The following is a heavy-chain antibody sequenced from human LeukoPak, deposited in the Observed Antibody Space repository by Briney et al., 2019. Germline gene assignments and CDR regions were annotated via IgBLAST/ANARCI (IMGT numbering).Heavy chain of an antibody. CDR2: ISAYNGNT. Sequence: ASVKVSCKASGYTFTSYGISWVRQAPGQGLEWMGWISAYNGNTNYAQKFQGRVTITADESTSTAYMELSSLRSEDTAVYYCATRSPDCSSTSCYLNWFDPWGQGTLVTVSS. CDR3: ATRSPDCSSTSCYLNWFDP. D-gene: IGHD2-2*01. J-gene: IGHJ5*02. CDR1: GYTFTSYG. V-gene: IGHV1-18*01.